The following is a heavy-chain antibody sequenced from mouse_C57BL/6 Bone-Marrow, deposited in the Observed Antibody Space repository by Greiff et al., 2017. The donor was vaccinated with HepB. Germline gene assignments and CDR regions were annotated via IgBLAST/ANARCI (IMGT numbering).Heavy chain of an antibody. CDR3: ARNYPITTVVGDYYAMDY. Sequence: VKLMESGPGLVAPSQSLSITCTVSGFSLTSYAISWVRQPPGKGLEWLGVIWTGGGTNYNSALKSRLSISKDNSKGQVFLKMNSLQTDDTARYYCARNYPITTVVGDYYAMDYWGQGTSVTVSS. V-gene: IGHV2-9-1*01. CDR2: IWTGGGT. CDR1: GFSLTSYA. D-gene: IGHD1-1*01. J-gene: IGHJ4*01.